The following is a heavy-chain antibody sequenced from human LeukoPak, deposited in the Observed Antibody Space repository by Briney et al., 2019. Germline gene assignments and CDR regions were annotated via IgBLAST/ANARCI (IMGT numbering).Heavy chain of an antibody. Sequence: GASVKVSCKASGGTFSSFALGWVRQAPGQGLEWMGGVIPIFGTSNYAQKFQGRVTITADESTSTAYMELSSLRSEDTAVYYCAREERAYKSRAFDFWGQGTMVIVSS. V-gene: IGHV1-69*13. D-gene: IGHD1-1*01. J-gene: IGHJ3*01. CDR2: VIPIFGTS. CDR3: AREERAYKSRAFDF. CDR1: GGTFSSFA.